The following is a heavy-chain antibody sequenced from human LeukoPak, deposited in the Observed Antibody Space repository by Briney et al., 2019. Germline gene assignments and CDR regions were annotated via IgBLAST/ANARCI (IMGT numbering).Heavy chain of an antibody. Sequence: GSLKVSCKASGYIFTNLYMHWMRQAPGQGLEWIGWIYANNGDTNYAQKFQGRVSMTSDTSISTAYMELTRLTSDDTAVYYCTADLQELRFENWGQGTLVTVSP. D-gene: IGHD1-7*01. CDR1: GYIFTNLY. J-gene: IGHJ5*02. V-gene: IGHV1-2*02. CDR3: TADLQELRFEN. CDR2: IYANNGDT.